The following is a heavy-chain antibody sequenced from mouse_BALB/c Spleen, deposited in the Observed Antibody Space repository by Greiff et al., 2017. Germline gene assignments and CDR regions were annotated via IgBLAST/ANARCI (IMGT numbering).Heavy chain of an antibody. CDR2: IYPGNSDT. Sequence: VHVKQSGTVLARPGASVKMSCKASGYTFTSYWMHWVKQRPGQGLEWIGAIYPGNSDTSYNQKFKGKAKLTAVTSTSTAYMELSSLTNEDSAVYYCTRWDYGPYAMDYWGQGTSVTVSS. J-gene: IGHJ4*01. CDR3: TRWDYGPYAMDY. V-gene: IGHV1-5*01. D-gene: IGHD1-2*01. CDR1: GYTFTSYW.